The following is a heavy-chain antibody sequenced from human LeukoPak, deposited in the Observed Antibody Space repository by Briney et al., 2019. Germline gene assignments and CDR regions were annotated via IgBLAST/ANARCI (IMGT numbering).Heavy chain of an antibody. CDR3: ARDQGHGGNSWDY. J-gene: IGHJ4*02. CDR1: GYTFTVYY. V-gene: IGHV1-2*02. D-gene: IGHD4-23*01. CDR2: INPNSGGT. Sequence: ASVKVSCKVSGYTFTVYYMHWVRQAPGQGLEWLGWINPNSGGTNYAQNFQGRVTMTRDTSISTAYMELSRPRSDDTAVYYCARDQGHGGNSWDYWGQGTLVTVSS.